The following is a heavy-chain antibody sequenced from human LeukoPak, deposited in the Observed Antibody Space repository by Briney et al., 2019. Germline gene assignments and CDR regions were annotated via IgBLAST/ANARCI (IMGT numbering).Heavy chain of an antibody. J-gene: IGHJ4*02. Sequence: GGSLRLSCAASGFTFSSYGMHWVRQAPGKGLEWVAVISYDGSNKYYADSVKGRFTISRDNSKNTLYLQMNSLRAEDTAVYYCAKELNYYDSSGYSFDYWGQGTLVTVSS. V-gene: IGHV3-30*18. CDR3: AKELNYYDSSGYSFDY. D-gene: IGHD3-22*01. CDR2: ISYDGSNK. CDR1: GFTFSSYG.